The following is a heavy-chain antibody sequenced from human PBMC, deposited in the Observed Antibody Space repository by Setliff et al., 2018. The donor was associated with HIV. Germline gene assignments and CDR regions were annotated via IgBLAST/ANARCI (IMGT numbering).Heavy chain of an antibody. Sequence: SETLSLTCAVYGGSFSGYYWSWIRQPPGKGLEWIGEINHSGSTNYNPSLKSRVTISVDTSKNQFSLKLSSVTAADTAVYYCARFSNTLNWFDPWGQGTLVTVSS. V-gene: IGHV4-34*01. D-gene: IGHD4-4*01. CDR1: GGSFSGYY. J-gene: IGHJ5*02. CDR2: INHSGST. CDR3: ARFSNTLNWFDP.